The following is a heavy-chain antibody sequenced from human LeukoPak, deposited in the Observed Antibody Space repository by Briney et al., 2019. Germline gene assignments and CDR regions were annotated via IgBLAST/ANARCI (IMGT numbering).Heavy chain of an antibody. CDR3: ARVRCGGSCHFDY. V-gene: IGHV4-34*01. CDR2: INHSGST. J-gene: IGHJ4*02. CDR1: GGSFSGYY. D-gene: IGHD2-15*01. Sequence: SETLSLTCAVCGGSFSGYYWSWIRQPPGKGLEWIGEINHSGSTNYNPSLTSRVTISVDTSKNQFSLKLSSVTAADTAVYYCARVRCGGSCHFDYWGQGTLVTVSS.